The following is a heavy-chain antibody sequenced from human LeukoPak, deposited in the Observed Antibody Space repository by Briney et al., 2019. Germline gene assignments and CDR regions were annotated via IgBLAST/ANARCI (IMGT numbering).Heavy chain of an antibody. Sequence: SETLSLTCTVSGGSIITGTYYWAWIRQPPRKGLEWIGSIYYSGSTFYNPSLKSRVAISVDMSNNQFSLRLSSVTAADTAVYYCASPSKWELSDLDYWGQGTLVTVSS. J-gene: IGHJ4*02. V-gene: IGHV4-39*01. CDR1: GGSIITGTYY. D-gene: IGHD1-26*01. CDR3: ASPSKWELSDLDY. CDR2: IYYSGST.